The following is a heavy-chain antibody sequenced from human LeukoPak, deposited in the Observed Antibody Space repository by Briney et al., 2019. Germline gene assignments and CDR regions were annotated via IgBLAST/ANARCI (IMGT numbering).Heavy chain of an antibody. CDR3: AKGRPEGGYSYDPDY. D-gene: IGHD5-18*01. V-gene: IGHV3-30*18. CDR1: GFTFSSYG. J-gene: IGHJ4*02. Sequence: GGSLRLSCAASGFTFSSYGMHWVRQAPGKGLEWVAVISYDGSNKYYADSMKGRFTISRDNSKNTLYLQMNSLRAEDTAVYYCAKGRPEGGYSYDPDYWGQGTLVTVSS. CDR2: ISYDGSNK.